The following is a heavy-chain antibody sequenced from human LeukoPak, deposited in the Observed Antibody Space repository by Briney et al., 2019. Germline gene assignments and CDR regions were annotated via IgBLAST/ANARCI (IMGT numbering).Heavy chain of an antibody. CDR1: GFTFSNAW. Sequence: GGSLRLSCAASGFTFSNAWMSWVRQAPGKGLEWVGRIKSKTDSGTTDYAAPVKGRFTISRDDSKNTLYLQMNSLKTEDTAVYYCTTDASYSSGWYQSYYFDYWGQGTLVTVSS. V-gene: IGHV3-15*01. D-gene: IGHD6-19*01. CDR2: IKSKTDSGTT. CDR3: TTDASYSSGWYQSYYFDY. J-gene: IGHJ4*02.